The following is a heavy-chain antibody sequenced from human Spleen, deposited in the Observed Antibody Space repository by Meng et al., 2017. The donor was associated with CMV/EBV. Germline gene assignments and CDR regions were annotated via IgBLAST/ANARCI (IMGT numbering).Heavy chain of an antibody. CDR2: MNPNSGNT. J-gene: IGHJ4*01. CDR1: GYTFTSYD. CDR3: ARDDLLGLTGSTKGYFDY. V-gene: IGHV1-8*01. Sequence: ASVKVSCKASGYTFTSYDINWVRQATGQGLEWMGWMNPNSGNTGYAQKFQGRVTMTRNTSISTAYMELSSLRSEDTAVYYCARDDLLGLTGSTKGYFDYWGQGTLVTVSS. D-gene: IGHD1-7*01.